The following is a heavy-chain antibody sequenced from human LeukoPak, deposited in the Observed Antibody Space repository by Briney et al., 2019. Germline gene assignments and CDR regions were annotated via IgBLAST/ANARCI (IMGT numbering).Heavy chain of an antibody. V-gene: IGHV1-69*13. J-gene: IGHJ5*02. CDR1: GGTFGSYA. Sequence: GASVKVSCKASGGTFGSYAISWVRQAPGQGLEWMGGIIPIFGTANYAQKFQGRVTITADESTSTAYMELSSLRSEDTAVYHCARADAAIPNWFDPWGQGTLVTVSS. CDR2: IIPIFGTA. CDR3: ARADAAIPNWFDP. D-gene: IGHD2-2*02.